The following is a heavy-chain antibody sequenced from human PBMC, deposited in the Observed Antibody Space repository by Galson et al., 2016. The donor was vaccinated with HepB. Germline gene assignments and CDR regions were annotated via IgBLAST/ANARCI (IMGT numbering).Heavy chain of an antibody. J-gene: IGHJ4*02. CDR1: GFSLSTSGEA. CDR3: ARFPTDRLIGFNHYFDS. Sequence: PALVKPPQTLTLTCSLSGFSLSTSGEAVGWIRQPPGKALEWLALIYWDDDKRYNTNLRNRLAITMDTSKKQVVLTLTNMDPVDTATYFCARFPTDRLIGFNHYFDSWGQGILVTVSS. V-gene: IGHV2-5*02. D-gene: IGHD3-9*01. CDR2: IYWDDDK.